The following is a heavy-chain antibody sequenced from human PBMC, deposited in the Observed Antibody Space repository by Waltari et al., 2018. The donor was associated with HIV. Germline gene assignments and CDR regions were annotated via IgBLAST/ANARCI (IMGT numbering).Heavy chain of an antibody. CDR2: IIPIFGTA. D-gene: IGHD6-13*01. V-gene: IGHV1-69*01. CDR1: GGTFSSYA. CDR3: ARATSRGRIAAAGTTPFDY. J-gene: IGHJ4*02. Sequence: QVQLVQSGAEVKKPGSSVKVSCKASGGTFSSYAISWVRQAPGQGLEWMGGIIPIFGTANYAQKFQSRVTITADESTSTAYMELSSLRSEDTAVYYCARATSRGRIAAAGTTPFDYWGQGTLVTVSS.